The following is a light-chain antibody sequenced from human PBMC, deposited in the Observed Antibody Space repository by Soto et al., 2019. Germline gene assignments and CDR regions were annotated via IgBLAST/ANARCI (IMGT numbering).Light chain of an antibody. V-gene: IGLV2-14*01. J-gene: IGLJ1*01. CDR3: GSYTSSSTYV. Sequence: QSALTQPASVSGSPGQSITISCTGTSSDVGGYNSVSWYQQHPGKAPKLMIYEVSNRPSGISNRFSGSKSGNTASLTISGLQAEDEAAYYCGSYTSSSTYVFGTGTKLTVL. CDR1: SSDVGGYNS. CDR2: EVS.